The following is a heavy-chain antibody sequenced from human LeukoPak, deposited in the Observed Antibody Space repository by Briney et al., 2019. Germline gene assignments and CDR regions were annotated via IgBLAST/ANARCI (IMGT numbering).Heavy chain of an antibody. V-gene: IGHV4-38-2*01. D-gene: IGHD4-11*01. CDR1: GYSISSGYY. CDR3: ASSPEDLNDYSNLRFDY. CDR2: IYHSGST. Sequence: PSETLSLTCAVSGYSISSGYYWGWIRQPPGKGLEWIGSIYHSGSTYYNPSLKSRVTISVDTSKNQFSLKLISVTAADTAVYYCASSPEDLNDYSNLRFDYWGQGTLVTVSS. J-gene: IGHJ4*02.